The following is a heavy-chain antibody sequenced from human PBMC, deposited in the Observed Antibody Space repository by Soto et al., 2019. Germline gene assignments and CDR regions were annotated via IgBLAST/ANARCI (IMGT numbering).Heavy chain of an antibody. J-gene: IGHJ5*02. D-gene: IGHD1-1*01. Sequence: QVHLVQSGVEVKTPGASVKVSCQASGYTFFTYDISWVRQAPGQGLEWMGWISTYSGDTKYAQKFQGRVTMTTDTTPTTAHLELRSLRSDDTAVYYFSRPSRPSTTKDLFHPWGQGTLVTVSS. CDR2: ISTYSGDT. CDR1: GYTFFTYD. CDR3: SRPSRPSTTKDLFHP. V-gene: IGHV1-18*01.